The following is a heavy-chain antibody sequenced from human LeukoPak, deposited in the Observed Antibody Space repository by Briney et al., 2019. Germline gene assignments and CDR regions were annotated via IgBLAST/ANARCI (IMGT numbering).Heavy chain of an antibody. D-gene: IGHD1-1*01. CDR1: GFTFSSYS. CDR2: ISSSSSYI. J-gene: IGHJ4*02. CDR3: ARYGGDDVNDY. V-gene: IGHV3-21*01. Sequence: GGSLRLSCAASGFTFSSYSMNWVRQAPGKGLEWVSSISSSSSYIYYADSVKGRFTISRDNAKNSLYLRMNSLRAEDTAVYYCARYGGDDVNDYWGQGTLVTVSS.